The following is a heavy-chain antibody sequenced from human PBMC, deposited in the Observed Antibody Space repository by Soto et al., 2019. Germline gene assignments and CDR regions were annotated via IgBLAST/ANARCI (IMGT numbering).Heavy chain of an antibody. D-gene: IGHD3-3*01. J-gene: IGHJ6*02. CDR1: RRTFSSYA. Sequence: SAKVSSSAYRRTFSSYAISWGRPAPGQGLEWMGGIIPIFGTANYAQKFQGRVTITADESTSTAYMELSSLRSEDTAVYYCAREGRRITIFGVVSPGYYGMDVWGQGNKVTVSS. V-gene: IGHV1-69*01. CDR3: AREGRRITIFGVVSPGYYGMDV. CDR2: IIPIFGTA.